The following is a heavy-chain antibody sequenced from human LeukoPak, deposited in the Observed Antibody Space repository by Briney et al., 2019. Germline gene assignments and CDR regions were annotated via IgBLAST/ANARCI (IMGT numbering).Heavy chain of an antibody. D-gene: IGHD3-10*01. CDR1: GGSFSGYY. CDR3: ARHPVRGVTRHPFDY. J-gene: IGHJ4*02. CDR2: INHSGST. V-gene: IGHV4-34*01. Sequence: SETLSLTCAVYGGSFSGYYWSWIRQPPGKGLEWIGEINHSGSTNYNPSLKSRVTISVDTSKNQFSLKLSSVTAADTAVYYCARHPVRGVTRHPFDYWDQGTLVTVSS.